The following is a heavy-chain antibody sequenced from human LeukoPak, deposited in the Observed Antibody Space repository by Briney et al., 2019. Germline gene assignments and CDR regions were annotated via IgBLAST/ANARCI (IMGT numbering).Heavy chain of an antibody. Sequence: GGSLRLSCAASGFTFSSYAMHWVRQAPGQGLEWMGWISAYNGNTNYAQKLQGRVTMTTDTSTSTAYMELRSLRSDDTAVYYCAREGVPAAMYNWFDPWGQGTLVTVSS. J-gene: IGHJ5*02. CDR1: GFTFSSYA. CDR3: AREGVPAAMYNWFDP. D-gene: IGHD2-2*01. CDR2: ISAYNGNT. V-gene: IGHV1-18*01.